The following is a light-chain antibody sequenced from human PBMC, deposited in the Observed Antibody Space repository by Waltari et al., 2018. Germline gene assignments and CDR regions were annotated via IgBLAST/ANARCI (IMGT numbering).Light chain of an antibody. V-gene: IGLV1-47*01. CDR3: AAWDDSLSGRV. J-gene: IGLJ3*02. CDR2: GDD. Sequence: QSVLTQPPSASGTPGQRVTISCSGSGSNIGDNYVYWYHQLPGMAPKLLIYGDDERPSGVPDRFSGSKSGTSASLAISGLRSEDAGDYYCAAWDDSLSGRVFGGGTKLTVL. CDR1: GSNIGDNY.